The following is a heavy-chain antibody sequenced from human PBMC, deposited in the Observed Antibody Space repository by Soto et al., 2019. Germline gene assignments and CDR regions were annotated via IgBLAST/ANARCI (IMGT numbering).Heavy chain of an antibody. CDR3: ARGGGSSSYLHPDYCDY. V-gene: IGHV4-34*01. J-gene: IGHJ4*02. Sequence: QVQLQQWGAGLLKPSETLSLTCAVYGGSFSGYYWSWIRQPPGKGLEWIGEINHSGSTNYNQSLKIRVTISVDTAKNQFSLKLSSVTAADTAVYYCARGGGSSSYLHPDYCDYWGQGTLVTVSS. CDR2: INHSGST. CDR1: GGSFSGYY. D-gene: IGHD6-6*01.